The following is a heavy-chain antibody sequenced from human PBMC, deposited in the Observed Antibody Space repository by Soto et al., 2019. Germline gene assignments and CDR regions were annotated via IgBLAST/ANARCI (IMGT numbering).Heavy chain of an antibody. CDR2: ISAYNGNT. Sequence: QVQLVQSGAEVKKPGASVKVSCKASGYTFTSYGISWVRQAPGQGLEGMGWISAYNGNTNYAQKLQGRVTMTTDTSTSTAYMELRSLRSDDTAVYYCARDSIVVVPAATNWFDPWGQGTLVTVSS. D-gene: IGHD2-2*01. V-gene: IGHV1-18*01. J-gene: IGHJ5*02. CDR3: ARDSIVVVPAATNWFDP. CDR1: GYTFTSYG.